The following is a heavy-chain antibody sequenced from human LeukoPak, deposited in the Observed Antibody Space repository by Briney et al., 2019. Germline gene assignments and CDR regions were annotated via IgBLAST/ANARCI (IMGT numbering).Heavy chain of an antibody. CDR1: GGSISSYC. CDR2: IYYSGST. D-gene: IGHD1-26*01. CDR3: ARHKSGSYYSFDY. J-gene: IGHJ4*02. V-gene: IGHV4-59*08. Sequence: SETLSLTCTVSGGSISSYCWSWIRQPPGKGLEWIGYIYYSGSTNYNPSLKSRVTISVDTSKNTAADTAVYYCARHKSGSYYSFDYWGQGTLVTVSS.